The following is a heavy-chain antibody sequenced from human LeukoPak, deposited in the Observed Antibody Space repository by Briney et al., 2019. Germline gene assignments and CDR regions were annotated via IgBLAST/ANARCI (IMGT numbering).Heavy chain of an antibody. CDR1: GGSFSGYY. CDR2: INHSGST. J-gene: IGHJ6*03. V-gene: IGHV4-34*01. CDR3: ARVPIQRYCSGGSCYSGRPYYYYYMDV. D-gene: IGHD2-15*01. Sequence: PSETLSLTCAVYGGSFSGYYWSWIRQPPGKGLEWIGEINHSGSTNYNPSLTSRVTISVDTSKNQFSLKLSSVTAADTAVYYCARVPIQRYCSGGSCYSGRPYYYYYMDVWGKGTTVTVSS.